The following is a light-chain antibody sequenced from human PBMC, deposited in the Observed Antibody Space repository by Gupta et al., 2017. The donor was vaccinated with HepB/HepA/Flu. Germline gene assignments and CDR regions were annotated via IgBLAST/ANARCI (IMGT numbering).Light chain of an antibody. CDR3: SSYAGSNNHVV. CDR2: EVS. CDR1: SSDVGGYNY. Sequence: SALTQPPSASGSPGQSLTISCTGTSSDVGGYNYVSWYQQHPGKAPKLVIYEVSKRPSGVPDRFSGSKSGNTASLTVAGLQAEDEADYYCSSYAGSNNHVVFGGGTKLTVL. V-gene: IGLV2-8*01. J-gene: IGLJ2*01.